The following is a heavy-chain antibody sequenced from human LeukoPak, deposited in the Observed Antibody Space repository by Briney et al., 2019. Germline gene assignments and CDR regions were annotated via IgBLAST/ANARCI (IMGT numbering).Heavy chain of an antibody. J-gene: IGHJ3*02. Sequence: SETLSLTCTVSGGSISSSSYYWGWIRQPPGKGLEWIGSIYYSGSTYYNPSLKSRVTISVDTSKNQFSLKLSSVTAADTAVYYCARHGLRRALDIWGQGTMVTVSS. V-gene: IGHV4-39*01. CDR1: GGSISSSSYY. CDR2: IYYSGST. D-gene: IGHD5/OR15-5a*01. CDR3: ARHGLRRALDI.